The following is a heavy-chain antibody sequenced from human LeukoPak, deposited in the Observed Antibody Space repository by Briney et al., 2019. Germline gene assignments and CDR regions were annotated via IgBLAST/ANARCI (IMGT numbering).Heavy chain of an antibody. Sequence: ASVKLSCKTSGYTFTTYYIHWVRQAPGQGLEWLGIINPSGGTTTYAQKFQGRVTMTGDTSTSTVYMELNTLRSEDTAVYYCARGSNYYYDVTADYPRYWGQGTLVTVSS. D-gene: IGHD3-22*01. CDR1: GYTFTTYY. CDR3: ARGSNYYYDVTADYPRY. V-gene: IGHV1-46*01. CDR2: INPSGGTT. J-gene: IGHJ4*02.